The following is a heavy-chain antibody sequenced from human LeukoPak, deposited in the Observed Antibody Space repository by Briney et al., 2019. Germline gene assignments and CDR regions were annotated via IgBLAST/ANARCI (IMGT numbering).Heavy chain of an antibody. J-gene: IGHJ4*02. CDR1: GGPVSSYY. Sequence: SDTLSLTCTVSGGPVSSYYWSWIRQPAGKGLEWIGRIYVSGSTKYSPSLKSRVTMSLDTSKKQFSLKLSSVTAADTAGYFCARGVLWFGESSHHFESWGQGTLVTVSS. CDR2: IYVSGST. D-gene: IGHD3-10*01. V-gene: IGHV4-4*07. CDR3: ARGVLWFGESSHHFES.